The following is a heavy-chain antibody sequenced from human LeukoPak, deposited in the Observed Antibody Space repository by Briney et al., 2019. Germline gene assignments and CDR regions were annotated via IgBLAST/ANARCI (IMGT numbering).Heavy chain of an antibody. Sequence: GGSLLLSCAASGFTFSSYSMGWVRQAPGKGREWVSSISDSFSYKYYAASVKGRLTISRENGKNSLFLQMNSLRAEDTAVYYCARGTYHCSGGTCYPNYFDYWGQGILVTVSS. CDR3: ARGTYHCSGGTCYPNYFDY. J-gene: IGHJ4*02. CDR2: ISDSFSYK. CDR1: GFTFSSYS. D-gene: IGHD2-15*01. V-gene: IGHV3-21*01.